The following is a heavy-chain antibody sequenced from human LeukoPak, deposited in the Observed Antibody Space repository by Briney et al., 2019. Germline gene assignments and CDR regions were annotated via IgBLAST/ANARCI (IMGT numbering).Heavy chain of an antibody. Sequence: SETLSLTCTVSGVSISSTSFYWGWIRQPPGKGLEWVGSINYSGSTYYNPSLKSRVTISVDTSENRFSLKLSSVTAADTAVYYCARHPGGVQGVPYYFDYWGQGTLVTVSS. D-gene: IGHD3-10*01. V-gene: IGHV4-39*01. CDR2: INYSGST. J-gene: IGHJ4*02. CDR3: ARHPGGVQGVPYYFDY. CDR1: GVSISSTSFY.